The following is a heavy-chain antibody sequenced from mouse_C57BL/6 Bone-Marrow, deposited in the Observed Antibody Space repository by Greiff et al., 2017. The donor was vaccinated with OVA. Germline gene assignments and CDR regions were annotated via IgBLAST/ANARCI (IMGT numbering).Heavy chain of an antibody. CDR3: TTIYFDY. Sequence: VQLQQSGAELVRPGASVKLSCTASGFNIKDDYMHWVKQRPEQGLEWIGWIDPDNGDTEYASKFQGKATITADTTSNTAYLQLSSLTSEDTAGYYCTTIYFDYWGQGTTLTVSS. CDR2: IDPDNGDT. CDR1: GFNIKDDY. V-gene: IGHV14-4*01. J-gene: IGHJ2*01.